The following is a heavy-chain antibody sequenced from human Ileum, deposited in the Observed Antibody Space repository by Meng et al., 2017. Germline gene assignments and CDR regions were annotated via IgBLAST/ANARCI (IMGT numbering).Heavy chain of an antibody. CDR2: IHHDGTT. Sequence: SETLSLTCTITGYSIGSGYYWGWIRQAPGKGLEWIASIHHDGTTYYNPSLKSRVTISMDMSKNQFSLKLTSATAADTAIYYCVRDRGDGGTTDFWGRGTLVTVSS. CDR3: VRDRGDGGTTDF. J-gene: IGHJ4*02. CDR1: GYSIGSGYY. V-gene: IGHV4-38-2*02. D-gene: IGHD1-7*01.